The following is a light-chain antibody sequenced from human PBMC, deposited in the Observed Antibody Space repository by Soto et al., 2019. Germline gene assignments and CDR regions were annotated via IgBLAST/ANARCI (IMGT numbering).Light chain of an antibody. CDR1: SGDIGSYNR. J-gene: IGLJ1*01. Sequence: QSVLTQPASVSGSPGQSITISCTGTSGDIGSYNRVSWYQQHPGKDPKLIIYEVTDRPSGVSNRFSGSKSGNTAPLTISGLQAEDEAEYYCSSYTNINTRACVFGTGTKVTVL. CDR3: SSYTNINTRACV. V-gene: IGLV2-14*01. CDR2: EVT.